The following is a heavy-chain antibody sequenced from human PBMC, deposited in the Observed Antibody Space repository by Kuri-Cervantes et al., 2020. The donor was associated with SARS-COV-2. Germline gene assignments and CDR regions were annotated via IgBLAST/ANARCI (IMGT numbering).Heavy chain of an antibody. J-gene: IGHJ4*01. Sequence: AETLSLTCSVSGGSISSYYWGWIRQPPGKGLEWIGYFYSSGITNYNPSLKSRVTISVDTSKNQLSLILSSVTAEDTAVYYCARDNALFSVSGFDYWGQGNLVTVSS. D-gene: IGHD5/OR15-5a*01. V-gene: IGHV4-59*01. CDR2: FYSSGIT. CDR1: GGSISSYY. CDR3: ARDNALFSVSGFDY.